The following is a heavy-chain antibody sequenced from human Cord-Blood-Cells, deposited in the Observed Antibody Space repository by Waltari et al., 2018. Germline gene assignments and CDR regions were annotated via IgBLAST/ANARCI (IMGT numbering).Heavy chain of an antibody. CDR1: GFTFSSSW. J-gene: IGHJ3*02. Sequence: EVQLVESGGGLVQPGGSLRLSCAAPGFTFSSSWMHWVRQAPGKGLLWVSRINSDGSSTSYADSVKGRFTISRDNAKNTLYLQMNSLRAEDTAVYYCARAMVRGVISAFDIWGQGTMVTVSS. CDR2: INSDGSST. V-gene: IGHV3-74*01. CDR3: ARAMVRGVISAFDI. D-gene: IGHD3-10*01.